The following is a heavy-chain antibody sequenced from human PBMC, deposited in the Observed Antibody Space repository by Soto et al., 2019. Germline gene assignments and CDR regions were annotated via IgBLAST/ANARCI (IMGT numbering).Heavy chain of an antibody. D-gene: IGHD3-9*01. CDR3: ARRGNYDILTGYYYYYFGMDV. J-gene: IGHJ6*02. CDR2: IYYSGST. CDR1: GGSISSSSYY. V-gene: IGHV4-39*01. Sequence: SETLSLTCTVSGGSISSSSYYWGWIRQPPGKGLEWIGSIYYSGSTYYNPSLKSRVTISVDTSKNQFSLKLSSVTAADTAVYYCARRGNYDILTGYYYYYFGMDVWGQGTTVT.